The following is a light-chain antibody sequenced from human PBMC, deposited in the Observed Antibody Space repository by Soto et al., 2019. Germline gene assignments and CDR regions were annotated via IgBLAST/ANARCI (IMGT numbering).Light chain of an antibody. CDR1: GSAIGGHYS. CDR3: SSYAGSNTFL. CDR2: EVN. Sequence: QSALTQPPSASGSLGQSVTISCTGTGSAIGGHYSVSWYQQHPGKAPKLIIFEVNKRPSGVPYRFSGSKSGNTASLTVSGLRADDEADYYCSSYAGSNTFLFGGGTKLTVL. V-gene: IGLV2-8*01. J-gene: IGLJ2*01.